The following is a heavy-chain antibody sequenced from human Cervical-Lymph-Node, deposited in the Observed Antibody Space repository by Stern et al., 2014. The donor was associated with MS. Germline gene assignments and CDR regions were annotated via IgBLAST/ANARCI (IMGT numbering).Heavy chain of an antibody. V-gene: IGHV3-72*01. CDR2: GSNKASRYTT. CDR1: GFTFSDHY. Sequence: EVQLVESGGGLVQPGGSLRLSCAASGFTFSDHYMDWVRQAPGKGLEWVGRGSNKASRYTTEYAASVKGRFIISRDDSRNSLYLQMHGLETEDSAVYYCTRGGTATTAYYDPMDVWGQGTTVTVAS. J-gene: IGHJ6*02. CDR3: TRGGTATTAYYDPMDV. D-gene: IGHD3-22*01.